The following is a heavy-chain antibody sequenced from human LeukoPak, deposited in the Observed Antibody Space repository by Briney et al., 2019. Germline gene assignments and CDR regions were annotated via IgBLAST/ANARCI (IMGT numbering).Heavy chain of an antibody. V-gene: IGHV1-18*01. CDR1: GYTFTSYG. Sequence: ASVKVSCKASGYTFTSYGINWVRQAPGQGLEWMGWISAYNGNTNYAQKFQGRVTMTTDTSTSTAYMELRSLRSDDTAVYYCARVRPVGWNPYYYMDVWGKGTTVTISS. CDR3: ARVRPVGWNPYYYMDV. J-gene: IGHJ6*03. D-gene: IGHD1-1*01. CDR2: ISAYNGNT.